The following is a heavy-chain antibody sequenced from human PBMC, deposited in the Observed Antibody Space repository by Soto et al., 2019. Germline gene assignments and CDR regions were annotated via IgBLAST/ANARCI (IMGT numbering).Heavy chain of an antibody. J-gene: IGHJ4*02. D-gene: IGHD4-17*01. CDR3: ARGYGDYVSDY. V-gene: IGHV4-59*01. CDR2: IYYSGST. Sequence: QVQLQESGPGLVKPSETLSLTCTVSGGSIRSYYWRWIRQSPGKGLEWIGSIYYSGSTNYNPSLKSRVTTSVVTSKSHFSLTVSSVTAADTAVYYCARGYGDYVSDYWGPGPLVTVSS. CDR1: GGSIRSYY.